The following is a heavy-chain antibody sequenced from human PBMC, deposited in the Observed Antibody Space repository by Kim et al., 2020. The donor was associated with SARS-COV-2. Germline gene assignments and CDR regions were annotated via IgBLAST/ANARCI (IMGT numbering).Heavy chain of an antibody. V-gene: IGHV3-21*06. Sequence: TYIYYSDSLKGRFAISRDNAKNLLYLQMNSLRVEDTAVYYCASYTVIDFWGQGILVTVSS. CDR2: TYI. J-gene: IGHJ4*02. D-gene: IGHD3-16*01. CDR3: ASYTVIDF.